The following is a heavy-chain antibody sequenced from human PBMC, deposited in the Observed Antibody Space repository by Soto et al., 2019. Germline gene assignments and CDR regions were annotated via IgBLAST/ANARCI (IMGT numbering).Heavy chain of an antibody. CDR2: ISSTTNYI. V-gene: IGHV3-21*06. J-gene: IGHJ4*02. Sequence: GGSLRLSCATSGFTFTRYSMNWVRQAPGKGLEWVSSISSTTNYIYYGDSMKGRFTISRDNAKNSLYLEMNSLRAEDTAVYYCARESEDLTSNFDYWGQGTLVTVS. CDR3: ARESEDLTSNFDY. CDR1: GFTFTRYS.